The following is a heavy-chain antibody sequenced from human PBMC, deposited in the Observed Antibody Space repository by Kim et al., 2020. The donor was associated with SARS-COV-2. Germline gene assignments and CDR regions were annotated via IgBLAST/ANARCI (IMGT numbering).Heavy chain of an antibody. J-gene: IGHJ3*02. CDR1: GGSISSGGYY. CDR2: IYYSGST. Sequence: SETLSLTCTVSGGSISSGGYYWSWIRQHPGKGLEWIGYIYYSGSTYYNPSLKSRVTISVDTSKNQFSLKLSSVTAADTAVYYCARGGRLGVVAVPRLAFDIWGQGTMVTVSS. D-gene: IGHD2-15*01. V-gene: IGHV4-31*03. CDR3: ARGGRLGVVAVPRLAFDI.